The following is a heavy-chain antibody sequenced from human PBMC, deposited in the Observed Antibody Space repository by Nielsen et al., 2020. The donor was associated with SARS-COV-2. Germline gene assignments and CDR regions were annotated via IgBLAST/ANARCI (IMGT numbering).Heavy chain of an antibody. CDR1: GGSFSGYY. J-gene: IGHJ6*02. V-gene: IGHV4-34*01. D-gene: IGHD5-12*01. CDR2: INHSGST. Sequence: SETLSLTCAVYGGSFSGYYWSWIRQPPGKGLEWIGEINHSGSTNYNPSLKSRVTISVDTSKNQFSLKLSSVTAADTAVYYCARGRVVATVSAIYYYYGMDVWGQGTTVTVSS. CDR3: ARGRVVATVSAIYYYYGMDV.